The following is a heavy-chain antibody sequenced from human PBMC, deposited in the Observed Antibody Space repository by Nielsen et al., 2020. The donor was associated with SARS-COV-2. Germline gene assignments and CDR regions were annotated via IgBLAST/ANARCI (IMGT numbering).Heavy chain of an antibody. V-gene: IGHV3-7*01. J-gene: IGHJ3*02. Sequence: GESLKISCAASGFTFTNNWMTWVRQVPGKGLEWVANILQDGGEKSYVDSVKGRFTISRDNAKTSVYLQMNSLRAEDTAVYYCAVLRTVGAFDIWGQGTMVTVSS. CDR2: ILQDGGEK. D-gene: IGHD4-23*01. CDR1: GFTFTNNW. CDR3: AVLRTVGAFDI.